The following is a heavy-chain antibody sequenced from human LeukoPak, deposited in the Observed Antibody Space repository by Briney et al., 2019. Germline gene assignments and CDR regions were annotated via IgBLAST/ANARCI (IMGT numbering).Heavy chain of an antibody. J-gene: IGHJ4*02. CDR1: GFTFSSYG. Sequence: GGSLRLSCAASGFTFSSYGMHWVRQAPGKGLEWVAIIWSDGSNEVYADSVKGRFTISRDNSKNSLYLQMNSLRAEDTAIYYCTRVGYIDEGIDYWGQGTLVTVSS. CDR2: IWSDGSNE. D-gene: IGHD5-24*01. V-gene: IGHV3-33*01. CDR3: TRVGYIDEGIDY.